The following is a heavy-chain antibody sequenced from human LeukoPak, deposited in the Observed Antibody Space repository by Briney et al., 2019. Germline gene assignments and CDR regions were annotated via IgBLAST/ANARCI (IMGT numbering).Heavy chain of an antibody. J-gene: IGHJ4*02. V-gene: IGHV1-69*13. CDR3: ARGAEYSSSLGPGEY. CDR1: GGTFSSYA. D-gene: IGHD6-6*01. Sequence: SVKVSCKASGGTFSSYAISWVRQAPGQGLEWMGGIIPIFGTANYAQKFQGRVTITADESTSTAYMELSSLRSEDTAVYYCARGAEYSSSLGPGEYWGQGTLVTVSS. CDR2: IIPIFGTA.